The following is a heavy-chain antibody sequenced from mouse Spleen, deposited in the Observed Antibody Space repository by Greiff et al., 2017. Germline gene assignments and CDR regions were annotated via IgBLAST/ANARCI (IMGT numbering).Heavy chain of an antibody. D-gene: IGHD4-1*01. Sequence: VQLQQSGPELVKPGASVKISCKASGYAFSSSWMNWVKQRPGKGLEWIGRIYPGDGDTNYNGKFKGKATLTADKSSSTAYMQLSSLTSEDSAVYFCARERTGTGYYFDYWGQGTTLTVSS. CDR2: IYPGDGDT. CDR3: ARERTGTGYYFDY. V-gene: IGHV1-82*01. CDR1: GYAFSSSW. J-gene: IGHJ2*01.